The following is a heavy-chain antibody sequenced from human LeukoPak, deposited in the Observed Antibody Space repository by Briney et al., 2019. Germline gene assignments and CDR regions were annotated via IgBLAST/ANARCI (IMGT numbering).Heavy chain of an antibody. CDR3: AIGYSGYALDY. J-gene: IGHJ4*02. Sequence: SETLSLTCTVSGNSFGDYYWSWIRQPAGKGLEWIGRIYTSGSTTYNPSLKSRVTISVDTSKNQFSLKLSSVTAADTAVYYCAIGYSGYALDYWGQGTLVTVSS. V-gene: IGHV4-4*07. CDR1: GNSFGDYY. D-gene: IGHD5-12*01. CDR2: IYTSGST.